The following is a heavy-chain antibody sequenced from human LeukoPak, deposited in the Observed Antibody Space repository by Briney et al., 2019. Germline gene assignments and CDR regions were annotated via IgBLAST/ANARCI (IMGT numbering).Heavy chain of an antibody. CDR1: GGSFSGYY. Sequence: PSETLSLTCAVYGGSFSGYYWSWIRQPPEKGLEWIGEINHSGSTNYNPSLKSRVTISVDTSKYQFSLKLSSVTAADTAVYYCARGVRGVVPAAIGPYWGQGTLVTVSS. CDR3: ARGVRGVVPAAIGPY. D-gene: IGHD2-2*01. CDR2: INHSGST. V-gene: IGHV4-34*01. J-gene: IGHJ4*02.